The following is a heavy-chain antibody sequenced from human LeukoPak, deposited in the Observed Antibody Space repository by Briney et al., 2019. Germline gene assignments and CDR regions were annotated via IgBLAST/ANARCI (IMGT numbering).Heavy chain of an antibody. CDR2: IYSGGST. CDR3: ARVGSLVPPAHYYGMDV. CDR1: GFTVSSNY. D-gene: IGHD4/OR15-4a*01. Sequence: GGSLRLSCAASGFTVSSNYMTWVRQAPGKGLEWVSVIYSGGSTYYADSVKGRFNISRDNSKNTLHLQMNSLRAEDTAVYYCARVGSLVPPAHYYGMDVWGQGTTVTVSS. V-gene: IGHV3-66*01. J-gene: IGHJ6*02.